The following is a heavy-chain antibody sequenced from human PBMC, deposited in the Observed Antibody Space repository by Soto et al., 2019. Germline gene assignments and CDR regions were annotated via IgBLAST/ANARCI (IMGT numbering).Heavy chain of an antibody. J-gene: IGHJ6*02. CDR2: ISAYNGNT. V-gene: IGHV1-18*04. CDR3: ARDRCSSNSCYRQYYYYGMDV. CDR1: GYTFTSYG. Sequence: APVKVSCKASGYTFTSYGIGWVRQAPGQGLEWMGWISAYNGNTNYAQKLQGRVTMTTDTSTSTAYMELRSLRSDDTAVYYCARDRCSSNSCYRQYYYYGMDVWGQGTTVTVSS. D-gene: IGHD2-2*02.